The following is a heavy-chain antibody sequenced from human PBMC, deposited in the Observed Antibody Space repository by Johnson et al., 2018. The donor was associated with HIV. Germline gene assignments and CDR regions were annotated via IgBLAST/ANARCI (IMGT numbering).Heavy chain of an antibody. J-gene: IGHJ3*02. CDR2: INWNGGST. CDR1: GFTFDDYG. D-gene: IGHD5-12*01. CDR3: ARDAKVGYGDAFDI. V-gene: IGHV3-20*04. Sequence: VQLVESGGGVVRPGRSLRLSCAASGFTFDDYGMTWVRQPPGKGLEWVSGINWNGGSTTYADSVKGRFIISRDNAKNTLYLQMDSLRAEDTAVFYCARDAKVGYGDAFDIWGHGTMVTVSS.